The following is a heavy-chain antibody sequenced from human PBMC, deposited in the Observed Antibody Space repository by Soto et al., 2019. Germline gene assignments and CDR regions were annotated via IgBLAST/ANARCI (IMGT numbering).Heavy chain of an antibody. J-gene: IGHJ6*03. CDR3: ARDRGVAPPVAGNTHYYYYMDV. D-gene: IGHD6-19*01. CDR1: GYSFTNYG. CDR2: ISAYNGNT. V-gene: IGHV1-18*01. Sequence: QDQLVQSGVEVKKPGASVKVSCKASGYSFTNYGITWVRQAPGQGFEWMGWISAYNGNTNYAQKFQGRVTMTTDASPSTAYLELRSLRSDDTAVYYCARDRGVAPPVAGNTHYYYYMDVWGKGTPVTVSS.